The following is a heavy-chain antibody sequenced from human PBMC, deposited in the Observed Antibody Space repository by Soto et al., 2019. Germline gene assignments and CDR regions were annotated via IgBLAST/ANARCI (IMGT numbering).Heavy chain of an antibody. D-gene: IGHD2-2*02. J-gene: IGHJ6*02. Sequence: EVQLLESGGDLVHPGRSLTLSCAASGFTFNNFVMSWIRQAPGEGLEWVSGIGGSDSTTYYAESVKARFTISRDNSKNTVYLQMNSLRVEDTAVDWTGNTCPCMDVWGPGTTVTVSS. CDR1: GFTFNNFV. CDR3: GNTCPCMDV. CDR2: IGGSDSTT. V-gene: IGHV3-23*01.